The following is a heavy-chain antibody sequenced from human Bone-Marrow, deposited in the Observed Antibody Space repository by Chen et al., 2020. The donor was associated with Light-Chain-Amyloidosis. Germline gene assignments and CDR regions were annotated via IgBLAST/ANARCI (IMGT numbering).Heavy chain of an antibody. D-gene: IGHD6-6*01. V-gene: IGHV3-21*06. CDR2: IDSSGTYI. Sequence: GLVKPGGSLRLSCAASGFTFASYTMNWVRQAPGMGLEWVSSIDSSGTYINYADSTRGRFSISRDNAKNSLYLQITSLRAEDTAVYYCARDQVEYKFFYYMDVWGKGTTVTVSS. J-gene: IGHJ6*03. CDR1: GFTFASYT. CDR3: ARDQVEYKFFYYMDV.